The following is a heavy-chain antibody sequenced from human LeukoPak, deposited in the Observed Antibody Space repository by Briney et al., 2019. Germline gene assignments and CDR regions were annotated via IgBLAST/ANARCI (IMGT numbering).Heavy chain of an antibody. CDR1: RFTFSSYA. CDR2: ISGSGGST. D-gene: IGHD4-17*01. J-gene: IGHJ4*02. Sequence: PGGSLRLSCAASRFTFSSYAMSWVRQAPGKGLEWVSAISGSGGSTYYADSVKGRFTISRDNSKNTLYLQMNSLRAEDTAVYYCAKPRYGDFDLDYWGQGNLVTVSS. CDR3: AKPRYGDFDLDY. V-gene: IGHV3-23*01.